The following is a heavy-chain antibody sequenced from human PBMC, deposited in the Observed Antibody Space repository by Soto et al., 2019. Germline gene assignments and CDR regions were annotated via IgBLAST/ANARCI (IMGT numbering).Heavy chain of an antibody. Sequence: GGSLRLSCAASGFTFSRYTMNWVRQAPGKGLEWVSSITSGGDYIFYADSVRGRFSISRDNAKESLYLQMNSLRVEDTAVYYCARVSGEYRDYWGQGTLVTVSS. CDR1: GFTFSRYT. CDR2: ITSGGDYI. J-gene: IGHJ4*02. D-gene: IGHD6-19*01. CDR3: ARVSGEYRDY. V-gene: IGHV3-21*01.